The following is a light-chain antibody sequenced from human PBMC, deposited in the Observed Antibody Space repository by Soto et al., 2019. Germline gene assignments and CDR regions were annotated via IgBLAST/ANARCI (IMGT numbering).Light chain of an antibody. J-gene: IGLJ1*01. CDR2: DDN. CDR1: SSNIVGNS. Sequence: QPVLTQPPSVSAAPGQKVTISRSGSSSNIVGNSVSWYQQLPGTAHKLLIYDDNKRPSGIPDRFSGSKSGTSATLGITGFQTGDEADYYCGSWDSSLSAYVFGTGTKVTVL. V-gene: IGLV1-51*01. CDR3: GSWDSSLSAYV.